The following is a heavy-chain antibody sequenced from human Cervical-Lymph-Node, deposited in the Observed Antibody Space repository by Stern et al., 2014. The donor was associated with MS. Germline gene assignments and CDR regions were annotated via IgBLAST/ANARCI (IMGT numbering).Heavy chain of an antibody. CDR1: GFTFSHYT. Sequence: VQLVESGGGLVQPGGSLRLSCAASGFTFSHYTMNWIRQTAAKGLEWVSSISDNAGSTYYADSVKGRFIISRDNSKNNLYLQLNTLRADDTAIYYCARERYSSGSYFDYWGQGALVTVSS. D-gene: IGHD6-25*01. J-gene: IGHJ4*01. V-gene: IGHV3-23*04. CDR3: ARERYSSGSYFDY. CDR2: ISDNAGST.